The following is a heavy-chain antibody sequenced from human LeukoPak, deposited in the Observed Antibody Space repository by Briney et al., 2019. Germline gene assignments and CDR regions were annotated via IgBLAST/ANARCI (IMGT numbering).Heavy chain of an antibody. V-gene: IGHV4-34*01. Sequence: SETLSLTCAVYGGSFSSYYWSWIRQPPGKGLEWIGEITHSGSTHYNPSLKNRVTISLDTSKSQFSLKLSSVTAADTAVYYCARVTRFNQFGELWFDYWGQGTLLTVSS. CDR2: ITHSGST. D-gene: IGHD3-10*01. CDR1: GGSFSSYY. J-gene: IGHJ4*02. CDR3: ARVTRFNQFGELWFDY.